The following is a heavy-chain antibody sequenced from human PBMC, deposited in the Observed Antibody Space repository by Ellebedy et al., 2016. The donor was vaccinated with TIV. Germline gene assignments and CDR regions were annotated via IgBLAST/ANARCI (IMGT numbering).Heavy chain of an antibody. Sequence: PGGSLRLSCKASGYSFPDYWIGWVRQMPGKGLEWIGVIYPGDSDTRYSPSFQGQVTVSADKSINTAYLQWNSLKASDTAMYYCVRPRGGFGDILGYYFDSWGQGTLVTVSS. CDR3: VRPRGGFGDILGYYFDS. D-gene: IGHD3-10*01. V-gene: IGHV5-51*01. CDR1: GYSFPDYW. CDR2: IYPGDSDT. J-gene: IGHJ4*02.